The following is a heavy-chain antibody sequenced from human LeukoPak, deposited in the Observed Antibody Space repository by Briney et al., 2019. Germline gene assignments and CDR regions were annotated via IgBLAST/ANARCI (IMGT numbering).Heavy chain of an antibody. CDR3: ALGFWNFRNWFDP. D-gene: IGHD1-7*01. V-gene: IGHV4-34*01. CDR2: INPGGST. J-gene: IGHJ5*02. CDR1: GGSFSGDY. Sequence: SETLSLTCAVYGGSFSGDYWSWIRQPPGKGLEWIGEINPGGSTNYNPSLESRVTISVDTSKNQFSLQLNSVTPDDTAVYYCALGFWNFRNWFDPWGPGTLVTVSS.